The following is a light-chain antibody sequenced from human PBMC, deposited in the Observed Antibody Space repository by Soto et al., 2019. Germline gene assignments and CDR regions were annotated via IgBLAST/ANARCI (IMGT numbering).Light chain of an antibody. Sequence: ENVMTQSPATLSVSPGGRATLSCRASQSISDTLAWYQQKPGQAPRLLIHGASTRATGFPARFSGSGSGTDFTLTISSLQSEDFAVYYCQQYNNWPWTFGQGTKVDIK. J-gene: IGKJ1*01. CDR2: GAS. CDR1: QSISDT. V-gene: IGKV3-15*01. CDR3: QQYNNWPWT.